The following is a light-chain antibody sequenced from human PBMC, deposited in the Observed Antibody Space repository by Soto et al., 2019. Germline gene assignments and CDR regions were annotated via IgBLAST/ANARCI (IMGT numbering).Light chain of an antibody. V-gene: IGLV2-8*01. CDR3: SSYAGSNTS. CDR2: EVS. Sequence: QSVLPQPHSASGSPGQSVTISFTGTSSDVGGYNYVSWYQQHPGKAPKLMIYEVSKRPSGVPDRFSGSKSGNTASLTVSGLQAEDEADYYCSSYAGSNTSFGNGTKLTVL. CDR1: SSDVGGYNY. J-gene: IGLJ1*01.